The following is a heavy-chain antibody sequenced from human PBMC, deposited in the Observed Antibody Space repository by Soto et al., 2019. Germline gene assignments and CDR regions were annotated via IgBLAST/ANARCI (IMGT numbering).Heavy chain of an antibody. CDR1: GFTLSRYG. V-gene: IGHV3-30*05. CDR2: ISFEGNTQ. D-gene: IGHD1-1*01. Sequence: QVQLVESGGGVVQPGRSLRLSCAASGFTLSRYGMHWVRQAPGKGLEWVAVISFEGNTQYYADSVKGRFTISRDNSKDTLSLQIHSLRPEDTAVYYCARGAEHQLLSRDYFDGRDVWGQGTTVSVSS. CDR3: ARGAEHQLLSRDYFDGRDV. J-gene: IGHJ6*02.